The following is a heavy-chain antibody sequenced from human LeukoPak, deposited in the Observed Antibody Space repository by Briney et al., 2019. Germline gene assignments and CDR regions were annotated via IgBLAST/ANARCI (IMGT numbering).Heavy chain of an antibody. J-gene: IGHJ4*02. Sequence: SETLSLTCTVSGGSISTSSYYWGWIRQPPGKGLEWIGSVYYSGSSSRKTFYNPSLKTRVTVSVDMSTNQFSLKLISVTAADTAVYCARHQIYGGNSLDQWGQGTLVTVSS. V-gene: IGHV4-39*01. CDR2: VYYSGSSSRKT. D-gene: IGHD4-23*01. CDR1: GGSISTSSYY. CDR3: ARHQIYGGNSLDQ.